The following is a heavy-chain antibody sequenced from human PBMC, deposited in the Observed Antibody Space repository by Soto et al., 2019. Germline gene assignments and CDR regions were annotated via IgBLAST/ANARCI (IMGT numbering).Heavy chain of an antibody. CDR2: IIPVSGVG. V-gene: IGHV1-69*02. D-gene: IGHD3-22*01. CDR3: AVGRTGSNGYYWA. CDR1: GNTLNTDT. Sequence: QVQLVQSGAEVKKPGSSVKVSCKPSGNTLNTDTITWVRQAPGQGLEWMGRIIPVSGVGTYAQKFQDRVTITADKSTTTVYMEVNSLTFEDTATYYCAVGRTGSNGYYWAWGQGTPVTVS. J-gene: IGHJ5*02.